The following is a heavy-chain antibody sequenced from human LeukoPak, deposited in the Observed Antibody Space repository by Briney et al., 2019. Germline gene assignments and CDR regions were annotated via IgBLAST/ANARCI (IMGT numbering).Heavy chain of an antibody. CDR2: ISAYNGNT. D-gene: IGHD6-13*01. V-gene: IGHV1-18*01. Sequence: ASVKVSCKASGYTFTSYGISWVRQAPGQRLEWMGWISAYNGNTNYAQKLQGRVTMTTDTSTSTAYMELRSLRSDDTAVYYCARGYSSSWPDAFDIWGQGTMVTVSS. CDR3: ARGYSSSWPDAFDI. CDR1: GYTFTSYG. J-gene: IGHJ3*02.